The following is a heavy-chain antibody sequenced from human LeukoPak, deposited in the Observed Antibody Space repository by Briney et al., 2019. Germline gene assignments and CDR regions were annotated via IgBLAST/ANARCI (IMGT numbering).Heavy chain of an antibody. J-gene: IGHJ3*02. CDR3: ARVTIFSYAFDI. V-gene: IGHV4-59*10. Sequence: KPSETLSLTCADYGGSFSSYYWSWIRQPAGKGLEWIGRIYTSGSTNYNPSLTSRVTMSVDTSKNQSSLKLSSVTAADTAVYYCARVTIFSYAFDIWGQGTMVTVSS. D-gene: IGHD3-9*01. CDR2: IYTSGST. CDR1: GGSFSSYY.